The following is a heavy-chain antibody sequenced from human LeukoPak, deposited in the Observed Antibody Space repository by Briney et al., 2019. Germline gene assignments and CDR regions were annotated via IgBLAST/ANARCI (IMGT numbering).Heavy chain of an antibody. CDR2: ISGSGGST. D-gene: IGHD6-13*01. CDR3: AKDLRAVAAAADNDY. CDR1: GFTFSSYA. V-gene: IGHV3-23*01. J-gene: IGHJ4*02. Sequence: GGSLRLSCAASGFTFSSYAMSWVRQAPGEGMGWVSAISGSGGSTYYADSVKGRFTISRDNSKNTLYLQMNSLRAEDTAVYYCAKDLRAVAAAADNDYWGQGTLVTVSS.